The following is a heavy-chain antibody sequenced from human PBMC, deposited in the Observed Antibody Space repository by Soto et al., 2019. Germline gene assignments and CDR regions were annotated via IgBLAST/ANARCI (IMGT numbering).Heavy chain of an antibody. D-gene: IGHD3-3*01. CDR3: VMVPIGARFLGFLDG. CDR2: ISSDGSNK. Sequence: QVQLVESGGGVVQPGRSLRLSCAASGFTFSSYAMHWVRQAPGKGLEWVAVISSDGSNKYYADSVKGRFTISRDNSRSTLDLQMNSLRAEDTAVYDCVMVPIGARFLGFLDGWGQGNTVTGSS. V-gene: IGHV3-30-3*01. CDR1: GFTFSSYA. J-gene: IGHJ6*02.